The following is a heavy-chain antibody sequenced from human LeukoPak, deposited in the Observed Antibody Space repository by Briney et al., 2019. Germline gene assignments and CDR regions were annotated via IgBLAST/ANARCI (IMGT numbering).Heavy chain of an antibody. J-gene: IGHJ4*02. CDR3: ARTADYGDYALDY. CDR2: ISSGGTTI. V-gene: IGHV3-48*03. Sequence: GGSLRLSCAASGFTFSSYEMAWVRQPPGKGLGWLSCISSGGTTIYYADSVKGRFTISRDNAKNSLYLQMNSLRAEDTAVYYCARTADYGDYALDYWGQGTLVTVSS. CDR1: GFTFSSYE. D-gene: IGHD4-17*01.